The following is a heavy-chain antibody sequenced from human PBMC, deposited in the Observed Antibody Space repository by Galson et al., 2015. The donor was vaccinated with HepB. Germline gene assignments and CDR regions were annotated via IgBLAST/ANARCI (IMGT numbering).Heavy chain of an antibody. J-gene: IGHJ4*02. CDR2: IWYDGSNK. CDR3: ARDRGRFLESFDY. Sequence: SLRLSCAASGFTFSSYGMHWVRQAPGKGLEWVAVIWYDGSNKYYADSVKGRFTISRDNSKNTLYLQMNSLRAEDTAVYYCARDRGRFLESFDYWGQGTLVTVSS. D-gene: IGHD3-3*01. V-gene: IGHV3-33*01. CDR1: GFTFSSYG.